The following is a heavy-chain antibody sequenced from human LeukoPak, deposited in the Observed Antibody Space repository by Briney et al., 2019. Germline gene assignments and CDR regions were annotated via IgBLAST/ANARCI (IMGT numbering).Heavy chain of an antibody. CDR2: FDPEDGEDGET. V-gene: IGHV1-24*01. D-gene: IGHD3-9*01. CDR1: GYSLIEVA. J-gene: IGHJ4*02. CDR3: AMTDRYAGRPFDY. Sequence: ASVEVSCKVSGYSLIEVAMPWVRKAPGKGLEGVGSFDPEDGEDGETHYAQKFQGRVTMTEDASTDTAYMELTSLSPEDTALYYCAMTDRYAGRPFDYWGQGTLVTVSS.